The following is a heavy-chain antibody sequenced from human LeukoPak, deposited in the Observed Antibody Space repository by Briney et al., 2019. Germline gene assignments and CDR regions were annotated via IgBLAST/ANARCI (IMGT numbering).Heavy chain of an antibody. J-gene: IGHJ5*02. CDR1: GYSFTSYW. CDR2: IYPGDSDT. Sequence: GESLQISCKGSGYSFTSYWIGWVRQLPGKGLEWVGIIYPGDSDTRYSPSFQGQVTISADKSISTAYLQWSSLKASDTAMYYCARLSGYCSSTSCYGFDPWGQGTLVTVSS. V-gene: IGHV5-51*01. CDR3: ARLSGYCSSTSCYGFDP. D-gene: IGHD2-2*01.